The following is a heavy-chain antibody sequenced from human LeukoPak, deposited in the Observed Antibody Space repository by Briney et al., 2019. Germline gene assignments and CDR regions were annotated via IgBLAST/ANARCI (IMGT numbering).Heavy chain of an antibody. CDR2: ISSSSSFI. J-gene: IGHJ6*02. CDR3: ARGHNWNVDSNYGIDV. CDR1: GFTFRSYS. D-gene: IGHD1-20*01. Sequence: GGSLRLSCAASGFTFRSYSMNWVRQAPGKGLEWVSSISSSSSFIYYADSVKGRFTISRDNAKNSLYLQMNSLRAEDTAVYYCARGHNWNVDSNYGIDVWGQGTTVTVSS. V-gene: IGHV3-21*01.